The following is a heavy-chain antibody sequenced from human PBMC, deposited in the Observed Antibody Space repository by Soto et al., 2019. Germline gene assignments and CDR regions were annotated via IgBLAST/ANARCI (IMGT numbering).Heavy chain of an antibody. CDR2: IIPMFDTP. D-gene: IGHD2-15*01. J-gene: IGHJ4*02. CDR3: ARSGGLDRDFNY. Sequence: QVQLVQSGAEVKKPGSSVKVSCKASGGTFSSDSFSWVRQAPGQGLEWMGGIIPMFDTPIYAQKFQDIVTITADESPSTAYMQLSSLRSGDTAVYYCARSGGLDRDFNYWGQGSLVTVSS. CDR1: GGTFSSDS. V-gene: IGHV1-69*12.